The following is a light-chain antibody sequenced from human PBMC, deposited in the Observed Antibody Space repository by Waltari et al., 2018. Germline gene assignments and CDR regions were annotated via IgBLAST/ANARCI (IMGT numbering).Light chain of an antibody. CDR1: NTDPRNFKY. Sequence: QSALTQPPSASGSAGQSVTISCTGTNTDPRNFKYVSWYPPHPGKAPKLILYEVDRRPAGVPDRFSGSKSGDAASLTVSGLQAEDEGIYFCSSWTDSSRTGKLSFGGGTKLTVL. CDR3: SSWTDSSRTGKLS. CDR2: EVD. V-gene: IGLV2-8*01. J-gene: IGLJ2*01.